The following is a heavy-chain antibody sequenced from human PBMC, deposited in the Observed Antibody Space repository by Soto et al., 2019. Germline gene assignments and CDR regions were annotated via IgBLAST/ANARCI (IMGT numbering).Heavy chain of an antibody. CDR3: ARERTQGKQWPLDY. J-gene: IGHJ4*02. Sequence: GGSLRLSCAASGFTFSSYSMNWVRQAPGKGLEWVSYISSSSSTIYYADSVKGRFTISRDNAKNSLYLQMNSLRDEDTAVYYCARERTQGKQWPLDYWGQGTLVTVSS. CDR1: GFTFSSYS. D-gene: IGHD6-19*01. CDR2: ISSSSSTI. V-gene: IGHV3-48*02.